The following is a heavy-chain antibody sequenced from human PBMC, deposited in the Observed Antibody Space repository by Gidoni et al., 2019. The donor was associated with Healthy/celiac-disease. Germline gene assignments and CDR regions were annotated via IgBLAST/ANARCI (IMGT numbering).Heavy chain of an antibody. Sequence: QVQLVQSGAEVKKPGASVKVSCQASGYTFTSYDINWVRQATGQGLEWMGWMNPNSCNTGYAQKFQGRVTRTRNSSISTAYMELSSLRSEDTAVYYCARASTVVNYYYYYMDVWGKGTTVTVSS. CDR1: GYTFTSYD. D-gene: IGHD4-17*01. V-gene: IGHV1-8*01. CDR2: MNPNSCNT. CDR3: ARASTVVNYYYYYMDV. J-gene: IGHJ6*03.